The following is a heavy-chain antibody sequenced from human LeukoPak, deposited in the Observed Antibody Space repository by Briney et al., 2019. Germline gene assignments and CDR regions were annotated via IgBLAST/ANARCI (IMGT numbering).Heavy chain of an antibody. V-gene: IGHV4-30-4*01. J-gene: IGHJ5*02. CDR1: GGSISSGDYY. Sequence: SETLSLTCTVSGGSISSGDYYWSWIRQPPGKGLEWIGYIYYSGSTYYNPSLKSRVTISVDTSKNQFSLKLGSVTAADTAVYYCASGGNFWSGYSNWFDPWGQGTLVTVSS. CDR2: IYYSGST. D-gene: IGHD3-3*01. CDR3: ASGGNFWSGYSNWFDP.